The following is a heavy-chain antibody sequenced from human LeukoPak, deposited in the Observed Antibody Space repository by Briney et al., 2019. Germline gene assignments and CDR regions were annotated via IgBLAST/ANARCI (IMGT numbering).Heavy chain of an antibody. D-gene: IGHD5-18*01. CDR3: ASERYSYGPMGSGMDV. CDR1: GFTVSSNY. CDR2: IYSGGST. J-gene: IGHJ6*04. V-gene: IGHV3-53*01. Sequence: GGSLRLSYAASGFTVSSNYMRGVRQAPGKGLEWVSVIYSGGSTYYADSVKGRFTISRDNSKNTLYLQMNSLRAEDTAVYYCASERYSYGPMGSGMDVWGKGTTVTVSS.